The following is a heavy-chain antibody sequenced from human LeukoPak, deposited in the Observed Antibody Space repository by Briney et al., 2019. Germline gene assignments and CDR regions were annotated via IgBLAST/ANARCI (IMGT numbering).Heavy chain of an antibody. CDR2: ISYDGSNK. D-gene: IGHD6-13*01. J-gene: IGHJ3*02. CDR3: ARDHLQQLVWGACDI. Sequence: PGGSLTLSCAASGFTLSIYTLHWVRHAPGKGLEWVAGISYDGSNKYYADSVKGRFTIPRDKFKTSLQLQMNSLTTEDTAIYYCARDHLQQLVWGACDIWGLGTVVTVSS. V-gene: IGHV3-30-3*01. CDR1: GFTLSIYT.